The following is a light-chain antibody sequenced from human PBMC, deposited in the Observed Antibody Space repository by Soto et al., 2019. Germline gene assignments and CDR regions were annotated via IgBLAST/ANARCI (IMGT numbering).Light chain of an antibody. Sequence: DLQMTQSPSSLSASVGDRVTITCRASQSIRSYLNWYQQKPGKAPKLLIYAASSLQSGVPSRFSGSGSGTDFTLTISSLQPEDFATYYCQQSYSTPQVTFGGGTKVEIK. CDR1: QSIRSY. J-gene: IGKJ4*01. CDR2: AAS. V-gene: IGKV1-39*01. CDR3: QQSYSTPQVT.